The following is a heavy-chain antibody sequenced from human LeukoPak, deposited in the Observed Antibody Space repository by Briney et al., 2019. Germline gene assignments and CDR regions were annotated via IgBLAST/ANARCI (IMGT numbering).Heavy chain of an antibody. CDR3: ARVLIAVAGTRTNYFDY. Sequence: SETLSLTCAVYGGSFSGYYWSWIRQPPGKGLEWIGEINHSGSTNYNPSLKSRVTISVDTSKNQFSLKLSSVTAADTAVYYCARVLIAVAGTRTNYFDYWGQGTLVTVSS. D-gene: IGHD6-19*01. V-gene: IGHV4-34*01. CDR2: INHSGST. J-gene: IGHJ4*02. CDR1: GGSFSGYY.